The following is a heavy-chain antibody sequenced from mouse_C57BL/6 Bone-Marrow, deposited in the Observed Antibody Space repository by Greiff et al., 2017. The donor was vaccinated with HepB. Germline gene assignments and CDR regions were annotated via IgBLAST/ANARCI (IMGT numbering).Heavy chain of an antibody. V-gene: IGHV5-17*01. CDR1: GFTFSDYG. CDR2: ISRGSSTI. CDR3: ARYYYPYY. J-gene: IGHJ2*01. Sequence: EVKLVESGGGLVKPGGSLKLSCAASGFTFSDYGMHWVRQAPEKGLEWVAYISRGSSTIYYADTVKGRFTISRDNAKNTLFLQMTSLRSEDTAMYYCARYYYPYYWGQGTTLTVSS. D-gene: IGHD1-1*01.